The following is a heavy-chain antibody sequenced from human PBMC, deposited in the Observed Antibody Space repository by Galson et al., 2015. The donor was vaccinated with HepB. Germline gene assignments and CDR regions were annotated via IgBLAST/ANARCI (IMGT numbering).Heavy chain of an antibody. CDR2: IWYDGSNK. Sequence: SLRLSCAASGFIFSSCAMHWVRQAPGKGLEWVAVIWYDGSNKHYADSVRGRFTISRDNSRNKWYLQMNNLRAEDTAVYYCVREKGEGGGDCLDYWGQGTLVTVSS. D-gene: IGHD2-21*02. V-gene: IGHV3-33*01. J-gene: IGHJ4*02. CDR3: VREKGEGGGDCLDY. CDR1: GFIFSSCA.